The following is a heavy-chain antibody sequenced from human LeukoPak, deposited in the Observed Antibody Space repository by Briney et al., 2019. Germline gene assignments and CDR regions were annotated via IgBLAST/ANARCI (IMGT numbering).Heavy chain of an antibody. J-gene: IGHJ4*02. CDR3: ARSLLWFGESYSFDY. V-gene: IGHV1-2*02. Sequence: ASVKVSCKASGYTFTGYYMHWVRQAPGQGVEWMGWINPNSGGTNYAQKFQGRVTMTRDTSISTAYMELSRLRSDDTAVYYCARSLLWFGESYSFDYWGQGTLVTVSS. D-gene: IGHD3-10*01. CDR2: INPNSGGT. CDR1: GYTFTGYY.